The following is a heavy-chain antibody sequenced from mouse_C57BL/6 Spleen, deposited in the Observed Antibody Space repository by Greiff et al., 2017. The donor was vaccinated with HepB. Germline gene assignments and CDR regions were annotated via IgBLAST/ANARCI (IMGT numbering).Heavy chain of an antibody. CDR1: GYSFTDYN. Sequence: EVKLVESGPELVKPGASVKISCKASGYSFTDYNMNWVKQSNGKSLEWIGVINPNYGTTSYNQKFKGKATLTVDQSSSTAYMQLNSLTSEDSAVYYCARNYGNLYYFDYWGQGTTLTVSS. CDR3: ARNYGNLYYFDY. D-gene: IGHD2-1*01. V-gene: IGHV1-39*01. CDR2: INPNYGTT. J-gene: IGHJ2*01.